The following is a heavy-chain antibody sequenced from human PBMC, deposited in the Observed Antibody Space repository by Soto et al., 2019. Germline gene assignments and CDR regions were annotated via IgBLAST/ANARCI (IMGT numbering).Heavy chain of an antibody. CDR3: ARDTDLTLVTTLDY. CDR1: GYTFKSYQ. D-gene: IGHD4-17*01. CDR2: INISNGNT. J-gene: IGHJ4*02. Sequence: ASVKVSCKASGYTFKSYQIYWVRQAPGQRLECMGWINISNGNTEYSQNFRGRVTMTRDTSASTAYMELSSLRSEDTAVYYCARDTDLTLVTTLDYWGQGTPVTVSS. V-gene: IGHV1-3*04.